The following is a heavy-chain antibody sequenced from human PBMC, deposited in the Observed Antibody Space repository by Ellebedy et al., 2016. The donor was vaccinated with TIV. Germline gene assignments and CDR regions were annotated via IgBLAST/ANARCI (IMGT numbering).Heavy chain of an antibody. D-gene: IGHD5-24*01. J-gene: IGHJ4*02. CDR2: ITSSSTYI. CDR3: AGGPTILDY. V-gene: IGHV3-21*01. Sequence: PGGSLRLSCAASAFTFDDYSMYWVRQAPGEGLEWVSSITSSSTYINYADSVKGRFTISRDNAKNSVFLQMSSLMAEDTAVYYCAGGPTILDYWGQGILVTVSS. CDR1: AFTFDDYS.